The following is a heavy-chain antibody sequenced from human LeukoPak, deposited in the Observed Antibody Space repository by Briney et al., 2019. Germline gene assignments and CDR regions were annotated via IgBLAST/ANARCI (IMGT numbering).Heavy chain of an antibody. V-gene: IGHV1-46*01. CDR2: INPSGGST. D-gene: IGHD5-12*01. Sequence: ASVKISCKASGYTFTSYYMHWVRQAPGQGLEWMGIINPSGGSTSYAQKFQGRVTMTRDTSTSTVYMELSSLRSEDTAVHYCARDILPSYSGYDRTLPDYWGQGTLVTVSS. CDR1: GYTFTSYY. J-gene: IGHJ4*02. CDR3: ARDILPSYSGYDRTLPDY.